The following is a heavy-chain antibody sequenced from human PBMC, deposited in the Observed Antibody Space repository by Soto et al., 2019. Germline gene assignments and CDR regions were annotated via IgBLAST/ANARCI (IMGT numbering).Heavy chain of an antibody. Sequence: QVQLVQSGAEVKKPGASVKVSCKASGYTFTGYGISWVRQAPGQGLEWMGWISAYNGNTNYAQMLQGRVTMTTDTSSSXXYMELRSLRSDDTAVYYCARDTVYCSGGSCYPFDYWGQGTLVTVSS. V-gene: IGHV1-18*01. CDR1: GYTFTGYG. CDR3: ARDTVYCSGGSCYPFDY. CDR2: ISAYNGNT. J-gene: IGHJ4*02. D-gene: IGHD2-15*01.